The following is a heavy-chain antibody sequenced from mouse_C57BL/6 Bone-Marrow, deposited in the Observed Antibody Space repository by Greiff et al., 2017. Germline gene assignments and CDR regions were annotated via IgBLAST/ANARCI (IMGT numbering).Heavy chain of an antibody. CDR3: ATWDLGNPFAY. CDR1: GFNINDDY. CDR2: FDPENGDT. Sequence: VQLQPSGAELVRPGASVKMSCTASGFNINDDYMHWVKQSPEQGLEWIGWFDPENGDTEYDSKFQGKATITADTSSNTAYLQLSSLTSENTAVYYCATWDLGNPFAYWGQGTLVTVSA. D-gene: IGHD2-1*01. J-gene: IGHJ3*01. V-gene: IGHV14-4*01.